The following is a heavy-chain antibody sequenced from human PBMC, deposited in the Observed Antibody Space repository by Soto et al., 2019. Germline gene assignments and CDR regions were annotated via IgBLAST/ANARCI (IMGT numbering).Heavy chain of an antibody. J-gene: IGHJ4*02. CDR2: IYYSGST. V-gene: IGHV4-61*01. CDR3: AKRLRYSRFDY. D-gene: IGHD6-13*01. Sequence: PSETLSLTCTVSGGSVSSGSYYWSWIRQPPGKGLEWIGYIYYSGSTNYNPSLKSRVTISVDTSKNQFSLKLSSVTAADTAVYYCAKRLRYSRFDYWGQGTLVTVSS. CDR1: GGSVSSGSYY.